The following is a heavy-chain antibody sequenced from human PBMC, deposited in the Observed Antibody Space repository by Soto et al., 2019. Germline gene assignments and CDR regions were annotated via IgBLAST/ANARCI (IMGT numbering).Heavy chain of an antibody. CDR1: GRNFSSYA. J-gene: IGHJ5*02. Sequence: GVSVKVSSKASGRNFSSYAIRWVRQAPGQGLEWMGGIIPIFGTANYAQKLQGRVTITADESTSTAYMELSSLRSEGTAVYYCARDLQDGGYCSGGSCTWFDPWGQGTLVTVSS. CDR2: IIPIFGTA. D-gene: IGHD2-15*01. V-gene: IGHV1-69*13. CDR3: ARDLQDGGYCSGGSCTWFDP.